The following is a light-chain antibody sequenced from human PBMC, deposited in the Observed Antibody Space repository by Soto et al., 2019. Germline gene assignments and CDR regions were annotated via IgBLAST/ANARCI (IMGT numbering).Light chain of an antibody. CDR2: AAS. J-gene: IGKJ1*01. CDR1: QSVNSN. CDR3: QQYGSSPWT. V-gene: IGKV3-20*01. Sequence: VMTQSPAALSVAPGERATLSCRASQSVNSNVAWYQKNPGPAPRLLIYAASSRATGIPDRFSGSGSGTDFTLTISRLEPEDFAVYYCQQYGSSPWTFGQGTKVDIK.